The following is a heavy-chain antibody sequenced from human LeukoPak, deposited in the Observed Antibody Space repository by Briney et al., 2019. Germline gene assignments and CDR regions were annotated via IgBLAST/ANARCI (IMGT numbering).Heavy chain of an antibody. D-gene: IGHD6-19*01. CDR1: GFTFSSYE. CDR3: ARVGVTGYSSG. Sequence: GGSLRLSCAASGFTFSSYEMNWVRQAPGKGLEWGSYISSSGSTIYYADSVKGRFTISRDNAKNSLYLQMNSLRAEDTAVYYCARVGVTGYSSGWGQGTLVTVSS. J-gene: IGHJ4*02. V-gene: IGHV3-48*03. CDR2: ISSSGSTI.